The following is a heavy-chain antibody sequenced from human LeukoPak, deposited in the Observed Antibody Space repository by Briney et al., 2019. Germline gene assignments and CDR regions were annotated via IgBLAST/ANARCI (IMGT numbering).Heavy chain of an antibody. CDR2: INPNSGGT. D-gene: IGHD2-2*01. CDR1: GYTFTDYY. CDR3: ARDHCTSSGCYEYYYYGVDV. J-gene: IGHJ6*02. Sequence: ASVKVSCKASGYTFTDYYIQWLRKAPGQGLEWMGWINPNSGGTNSAQKSQGRVTMTRETSVSTAYMELSRLRSDDTAVYYCARDHCTSSGCYEYYYYGVDVWGQGTTVTVSS. V-gene: IGHV1-2*02.